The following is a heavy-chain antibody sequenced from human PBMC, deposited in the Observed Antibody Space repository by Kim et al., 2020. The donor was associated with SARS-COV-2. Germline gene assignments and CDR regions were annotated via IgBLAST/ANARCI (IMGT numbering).Heavy chain of an antibody. D-gene: IGHD6-13*01. V-gene: IGHV4-34*01. CDR1: GGSFSGYY. Sequence: SETLSLTCAVYGGSFSGYYWSWIRQPPGKGLEWNGEINHSGSTNYNPSLKSRVTISVDTSKNQFSLKLSSVTAADTAVYYCARGAVLVQDWGQGTLVTVSS. J-gene: IGHJ4*02. CDR3: ARGAVLVQD. CDR2: INHSGST.